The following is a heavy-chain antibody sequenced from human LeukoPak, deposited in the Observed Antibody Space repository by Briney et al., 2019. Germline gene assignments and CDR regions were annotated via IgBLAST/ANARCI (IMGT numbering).Heavy chain of an antibody. CDR1: GYTFTGYY. Sequence: VASVKVSCKASGYTFTGYYMHWVRQAPGQGLEWMGWINPNSGGTNYAQKFQGRVTMTRDTSISTAYMELSRLRSDDTAVYYCARPPYYGSGPNDAFDIWGQGTMVTVSS. CDR3: ARPPYYGSGPNDAFDI. J-gene: IGHJ3*02. V-gene: IGHV1-2*02. CDR2: INPNSGGT. D-gene: IGHD3-10*01.